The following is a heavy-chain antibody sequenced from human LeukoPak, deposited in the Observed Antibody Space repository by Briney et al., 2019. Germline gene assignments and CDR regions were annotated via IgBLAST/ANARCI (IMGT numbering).Heavy chain of an antibody. Sequence: SETLSLTCTVSGGSLSSYYWTWIRQPPGKGLEWIGYIYSSGSTNYNPSLKGRVTISLDTSKNQFSLLLCETLSSRSGGDALDLWGQGTMVTVS. CDR3: DL. J-gene: IGHJ3*01. CDR2: IYSSGST. D-gene: IGHD3-16*02. V-gene: IGHV4-59*01. CDR1: GGSLSSYY.